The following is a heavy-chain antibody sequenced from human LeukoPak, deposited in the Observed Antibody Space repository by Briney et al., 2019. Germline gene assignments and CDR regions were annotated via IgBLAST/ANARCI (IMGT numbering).Heavy chain of an antibody. CDR3: ARRGGYYGSGKTYWFDP. D-gene: IGHD3-10*01. V-gene: IGHV4-39*01. J-gene: IGHJ5*02. CDR1: GGSINSSSYY. CDR2: IYYTGSP. Sequence: SETLSLTCTVSGGSINSSSYYWVWIRQPPGKGLEWIGTIYYTGSPYYNPSLKSRVTISIDTSKNQFSLKLSSVPAADTAVYYCARRGGYYGSGKTYWFDPWGQGTLVTVSS.